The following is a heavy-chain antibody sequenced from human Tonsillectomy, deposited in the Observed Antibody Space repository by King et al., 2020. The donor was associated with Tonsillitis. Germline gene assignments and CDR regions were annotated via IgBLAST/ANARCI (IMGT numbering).Heavy chain of an antibody. D-gene: IGHD6-13*01. CDR2: IKSKTDGEKR. Sequence: VQLVETGGGLVKPGGSLRLSCAASGFTFNDAWMSCVRQAPGKGLEWVGRIKSKTDGEKRDYIAPVEGRFTISRDDSKNTLYMQMNRLETEDTAVYYCTETRRVTAAGTGGDFDYWGQGTLVTVSS. CDR1: GFTFNDAW. J-gene: IGHJ4*02. CDR3: TETRRVTAAGTGGDFDY. V-gene: IGHV3-15*01.